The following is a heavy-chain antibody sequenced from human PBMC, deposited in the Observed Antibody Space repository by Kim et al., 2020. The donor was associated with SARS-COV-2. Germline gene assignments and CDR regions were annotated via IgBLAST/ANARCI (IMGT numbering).Heavy chain of an antibody. V-gene: IGHV3-15*01. Sequence: GGSLRLSCAASGFTFSNAWMSWVRQAPGKGLEWVGRIKSKTDGGTTDYAAPVKGRFTISRDDSKNTLYLQMNSLKTEDTAVYYCTTERRYSSSWYPYYYYYYGMDGWGQGTTVTVSS. J-gene: IGHJ6*02. CDR2: IKSKTDGGTT. CDR3: TTERRYSSSWYPYYYYYYGMDG. D-gene: IGHD6-13*01. CDR1: GFTFSNAW.